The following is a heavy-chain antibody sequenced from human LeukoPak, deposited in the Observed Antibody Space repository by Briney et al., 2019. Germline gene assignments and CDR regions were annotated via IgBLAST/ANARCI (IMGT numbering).Heavy chain of an antibody. D-gene: IGHD2-2*01. J-gene: IGHJ4*02. V-gene: IGHV4-34*01. CDR2: INHSGST. Sequence: SETLSLTCAVYGGSFSGYYWSWIRQPPGKGLEWIGEINHSGSTNYNPSLKSRVTISVDTSKNQFSLKLSSVTAADTAVYYCARARDQVDYWGQGTLVTVSS. CDR3: ARARDQVDY. CDR1: GGSFSGYY.